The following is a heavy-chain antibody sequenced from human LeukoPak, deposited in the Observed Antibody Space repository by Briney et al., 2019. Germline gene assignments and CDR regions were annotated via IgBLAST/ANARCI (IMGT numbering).Heavy chain of an antibody. Sequence: ASVKVSCKASGYTFTGYYMHWVRQAPGQGLEWMGWINPNSGGTNYAQKFQGRVTMTRDTSISTAYMELSRLRSDDTAVYYCAFLGYCSSISCYLLLDYWGQGTLVTVSS. CDR3: AFLGYCSSISCYLLLDY. D-gene: IGHD2-2*01. CDR2: INPNSGGT. CDR1: GYTFTGYY. V-gene: IGHV1-2*02. J-gene: IGHJ4*02.